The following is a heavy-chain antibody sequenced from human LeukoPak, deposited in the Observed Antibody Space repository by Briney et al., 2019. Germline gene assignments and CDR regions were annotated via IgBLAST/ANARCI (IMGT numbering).Heavy chain of an antibody. CDR1: GFTFSSYA. CDR3: ASASSGWYDY. D-gene: IGHD6-19*01. V-gene: IGHV3-23*01. J-gene: IGHJ4*02. Sequence: GGSLRLSCVASGFTFSSYAMSWVRHAPGKGLEWVSVISNSGVTTYYADSAKGRFTISRDNSKNTVYLQMNSLRAEDTAVYYCASASSGWYDYWGQGTLVTVSS. CDR2: ISNSGVTT.